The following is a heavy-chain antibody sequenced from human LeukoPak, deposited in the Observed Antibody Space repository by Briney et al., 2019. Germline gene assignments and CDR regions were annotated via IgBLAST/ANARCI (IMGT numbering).Heavy chain of an antibody. V-gene: IGHV4-39*01. CDR3: ASNEWSGYYFDY. CDR2: IYSSGST. CDR1: GGSISSSSYY. Sequence: PSETLSLTCTVSGGSISSSSYYWGWIRPSPGQGLEWIGSIYSSGSTYYNPSLKSRVTISIDTSKNQLSLKMSSVTAADTALYFCASNEWSGYYFDYWGQGTLVTVSS. J-gene: IGHJ4*02. D-gene: IGHD3-3*01.